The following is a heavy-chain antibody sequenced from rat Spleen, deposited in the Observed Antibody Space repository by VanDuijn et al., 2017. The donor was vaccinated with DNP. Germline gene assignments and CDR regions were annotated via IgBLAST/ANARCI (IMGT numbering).Heavy chain of an antibody. CDR1: GYSITSNHK. J-gene: IGHJ2*01. D-gene: IGHD5-1*01. CDR2: IKNAGST. CDR3: AIQLGVFDY. V-gene: IGHV3-3*01. Sequence: EVQLQESGPGLVKPSQSLSLTCSVTGYSITSNHKWTWIRKFPGNELEWMGYIKNAGSTNYNPSLKSRFSITRDTSKNQFFLQVKSVRNEDTATYYCAIQLGVFDYWGQGVMVIVSS.